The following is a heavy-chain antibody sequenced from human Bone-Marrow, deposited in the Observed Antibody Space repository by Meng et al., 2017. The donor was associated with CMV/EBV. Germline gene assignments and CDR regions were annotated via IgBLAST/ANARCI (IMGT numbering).Heavy chain of an antibody. D-gene: IGHD2-15*01. Sequence: SVKVSCKASGGTFSSYAISWVRQAPGQGLEWMGGIIPIFGTANYAQKFQGRVTITTDESTSTAYMELSSLRSEDTAVYYCAKVGCSGGSCYPVQDYYYGMDVWGQGTTVTVSS. J-gene: IGHJ6*02. V-gene: IGHV1-69*05. CDR1: GGTFSSYA. CDR2: IIPIFGTA. CDR3: AKVGCSGGSCYPVQDYYYGMDV.